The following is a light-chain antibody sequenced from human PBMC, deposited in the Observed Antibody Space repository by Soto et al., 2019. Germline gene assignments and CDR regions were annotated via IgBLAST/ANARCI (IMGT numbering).Light chain of an antibody. Sequence: IVLTNSPGTLSLSPWERATLSCRSSQSVSSSYLAWYQQKPGQAPRLLIYGASSRATGIPDRFSGSGSGTDFTLTISRLEPEDFAVYYCQQYGSSPLTCGGGTKGDI. V-gene: IGKV3-20*01. CDR2: GAS. J-gene: IGKJ4*01. CDR3: QQYGSSPLT. CDR1: QSVSSSY.